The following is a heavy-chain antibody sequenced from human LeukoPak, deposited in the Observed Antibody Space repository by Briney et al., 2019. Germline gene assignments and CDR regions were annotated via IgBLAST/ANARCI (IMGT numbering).Heavy chain of an antibody. J-gene: IGHJ6*03. CDR2: IYYSGSA. D-gene: IGHD3-16*01. CDR1: GGSISSYY. Sequence: IPSETLSLTCTVSGGSISSYYWSWIRQPPGKGLEWIGYIYYSGSANYNPSLKSRVTISVDTSKNQFSLKLSSVTAADTAVYCCARETSQKGAHYMDVWGKRTTVTISS. CDR3: ARETSQKGAHYMDV. V-gene: IGHV4-59*01.